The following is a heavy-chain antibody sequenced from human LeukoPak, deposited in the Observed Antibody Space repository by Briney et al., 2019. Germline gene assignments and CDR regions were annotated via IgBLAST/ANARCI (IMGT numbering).Heavy chain of an antibody. D-gene: IGHD3-16*01. Sequence: SKTLSLTCAVYGGSLSGYYWNWIRQPPGKGLEWIGEINHSGSTNYIPSLKSRVTISVDTSKNQFSLKLTSVTAADTAVYYCARGLSASEEDYWGQGTLVTVSS. J-gene: IGHJ4*02. V-gene: IGHV4-34*01. CDR1: GGSLSGYY. CDR3: ARGLSASEEDY. CDR2: INHSGST.